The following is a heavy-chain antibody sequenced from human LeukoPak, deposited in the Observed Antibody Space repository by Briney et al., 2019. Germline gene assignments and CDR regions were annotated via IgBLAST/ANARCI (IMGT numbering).Heavy chain of an antibody. CDR1: GFTVSSKY. V-gene: IGHV3-53*01. CDR3: ARAPDYGDYLDY. CDR2: IYSGGTT. D-gene: IGHD4-17*01. Sequence: GGSLRLSCAASGFTVSSKYMSWVRQALGKGLEWVAVIYSGGTTYYADSVKGRFTISRDSSENTLYFRMNSLRAEDTAVYYCARAPDYGDYLDYWGQGTLVTVSS. J-gene: IGHJ4*02.